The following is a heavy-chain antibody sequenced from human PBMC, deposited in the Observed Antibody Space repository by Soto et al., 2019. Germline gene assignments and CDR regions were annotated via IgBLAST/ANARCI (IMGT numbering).Heavy chain of an antibody. Sequence: GGSLRLSCSASGFTFSSYDMHWVRQGTGKGLEWVSAIGTTGDTYYAGAVKGRFTISRENAKNSLYLQMNSLRAGDTAIYFCARAIGPTLFDYWGQGTLVTVSS. J-gene: IGHJ4*02. V-gene: IGHV3-13*04. CDR3: ARAIGPTLFDY. CDR2: IGTTGDT. D-gene: IGHD3-22*01. CDR1: GFTFSSYD.